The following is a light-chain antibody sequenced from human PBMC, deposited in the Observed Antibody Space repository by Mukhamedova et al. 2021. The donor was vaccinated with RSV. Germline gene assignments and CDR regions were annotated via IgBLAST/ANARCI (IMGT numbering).Light chain of an antibody. CDR3: QQSDSTPYT. Sequence: GKAPKRLIFAASSLQSGVPSRFSGSGYGTDFTLTISSLQPEDFATYYCQQSDSTPYTFGQGTKVELK. J-gene: IGKJ2*01. V-gene: IGKV1-39*01. CDR2: AAS.